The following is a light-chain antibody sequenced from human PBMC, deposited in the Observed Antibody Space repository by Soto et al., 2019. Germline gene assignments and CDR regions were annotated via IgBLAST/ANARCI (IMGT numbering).Light chain of an antibody. CDR1: QSVSSN. CDR2: GAS. V-gene: IGKV3-15*01. Sequence: EIVMTQSPATLSVSPGERATLSCRASQSVSSNLAWYQQKPGQAPRLLIYGASTRATGIPARFSGSGSGTEFTLTISSLQSDDFAVYCCQQYNNWPRTFGQGTKVEIK. CDR3: QQYNNWPRT. J-gene: IGKJ1*01.